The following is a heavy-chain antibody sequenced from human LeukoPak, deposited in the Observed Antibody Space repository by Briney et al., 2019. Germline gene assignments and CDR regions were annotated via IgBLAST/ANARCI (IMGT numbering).Heavy chain of an antibody. J-gene: IGHJ4*02. Sequence: GGSLRLSCAASGFTVSSNYTSWVRQAPGKGLEWVSVIYSGGNTCYADSVKGRFTLSRDNSKNTLYLQMNSLRAEDTAVYYCARQWGAAAGIFDYWGQGTLVTVSS. V-gene: IGHV3-66*04. D-gene: IGHD6-13*01. CDR3: ARQWGAAAGIFDY. CDR1: GFTVSSNY. CDR2: IYSGGNT.